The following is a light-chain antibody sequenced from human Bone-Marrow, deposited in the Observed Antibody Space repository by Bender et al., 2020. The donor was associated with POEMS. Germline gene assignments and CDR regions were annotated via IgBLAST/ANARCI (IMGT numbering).Light chain of an antibody. CDR3: QSFDTSLSGWV. CDR2: DDS. V-gene: IGLV1-51*01. CDR1: SSNIGNYY. J-gene: IGLJ3*02. Sequence: QSVLTQPPSVSAAPGQKVTISCSGSSSNIGNYYVSWYQRLPGTAPKLLAYDDSKRPSGIPDRFSASKSGTSATLDITGLQAEDEADYYCQSFDTSLSGWVFGAGTKLTV.